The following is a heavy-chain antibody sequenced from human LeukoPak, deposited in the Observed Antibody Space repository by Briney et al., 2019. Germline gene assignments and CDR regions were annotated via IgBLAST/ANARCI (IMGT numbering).Heavy chain of an antibody. D-gene: IGHD3-22*01. J-gene: IGHJ4*02. CDR2: IYPGDSDT. CDR3: ARSRTRYYYDSSGYYRDFDY. CDR1: GYSFTSYW. Sequence: PGESLKISCKGSGYSFTSYWIGWVRQIPGKGLEWMGIIYPGDSDTRYSPSFQGQVTISADKSISTAYLQWSSLKASDTAMYYCARSRTRYYYDSSGYYRDFDYWGQGTLASVSS. V-gene: IGHV5-51*01.